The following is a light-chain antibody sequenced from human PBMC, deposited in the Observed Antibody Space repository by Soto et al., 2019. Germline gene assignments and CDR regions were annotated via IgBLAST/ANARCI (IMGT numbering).Light chain of an antibody. CDR1: SSNIGADYD. CDR2: GNT. Sequence: QPVLTQPPSVSGAPGQRVTISCTGSSSNIGADYDVHWYQQVPGTAPKLLMYGNTNRPSGVPDRFSGSKSGTSASLAITGLQAEDEADYYCQSYDSSLSGSVIFGGGTKLTVL. CDR3: QSYDSSLSGSVI. J-gene: IGLJ2*01. V-gene: IGLV1-40*01.